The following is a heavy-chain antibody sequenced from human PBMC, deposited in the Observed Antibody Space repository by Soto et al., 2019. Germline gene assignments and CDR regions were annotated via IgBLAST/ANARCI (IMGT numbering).Heavy chain of an antibody. Sequence: QVHLVQSGAEVKKPGSSVKVSCKASGGTFSNHAINWVRQAPGQGLEWMGRIIPIFTTTNNAQKFQGSVTITADESTIKAYMELRSLKHDDTAVYYCAREVAADGTFREDVFDIWGQGTLVTVSS. CDR2: IIPIFTTT. J-gene: IGHJ3*02. V-gene: IGHV1-69*12. D-gene: IGHD6-13*01. CDR3: AREVAADGTFREDVFDI. CDR1: GGTFSNHA.